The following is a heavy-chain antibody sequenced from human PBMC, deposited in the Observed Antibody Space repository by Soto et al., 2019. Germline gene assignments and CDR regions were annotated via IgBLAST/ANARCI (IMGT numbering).Heavy chain of an antibody. Sequence: EVQLVESGGGLVQPGRSLRLSCAASGFTFDDYAMHWVRQAPGKGLEWVSGISWNSGSIGYADSVKGRFTISRDNAKNSLYLQMNSLRAEDTALYYCAKASLRFLEWTSTVWDYWGQGTLVTVSS. CDR1: GFTFDDYA. J-gene: IGHJ4*02. CDR2: ISWNSGSI. D-gene: IGHD3-3*01. V-gene: IGHV3-9*01. CDR3: AKASLRFLEWTSTVWDY.